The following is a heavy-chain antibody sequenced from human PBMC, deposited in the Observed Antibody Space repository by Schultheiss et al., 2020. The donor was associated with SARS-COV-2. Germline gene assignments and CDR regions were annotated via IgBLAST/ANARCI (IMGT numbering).Heavy chain of an antibody. Sequence: SETLSLTCAVYGGSFSGYYWSWIRQPPGKGLEWIGEINHSGSTNYNPSLKSRVTISVDTPKNQFSLKLSSVTAADTAVYYCASPAPRYCSGGSCYRNYYYYYGMDVWAKGPRSPSP. J-gene: IGHJ6*02. CDR2: INHSGST. CDR1: GGSFSGYY. CDR3: ASPAPRYCSGGSCYRNYYYYYGMDV. V-gene: IGHV4-34*01. D-gene: IGHD2-15*01.